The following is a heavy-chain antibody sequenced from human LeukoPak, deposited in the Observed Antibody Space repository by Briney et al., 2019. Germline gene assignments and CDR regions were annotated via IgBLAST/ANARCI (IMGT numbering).Heavy chain of an antibody. J-gene: IGHJ4*02. Sequence: GGSLRLSCAASGFTFSSFGMHWVRQAPGKGLEWVAVISGDGSNKDYADSVKGRFTISRDNFKNTLYLQMNSLRVEDTAVYHCARDPSNSGSYYVLDYWGQGTLVTVSS. CDR2: ISGDGSNK. CDR1: GFTFSSFG. D-gene: IGHD1-26*01. CDR3: ARDPSNSGSYYVLDY. V-gene: IGHV3-30*04.